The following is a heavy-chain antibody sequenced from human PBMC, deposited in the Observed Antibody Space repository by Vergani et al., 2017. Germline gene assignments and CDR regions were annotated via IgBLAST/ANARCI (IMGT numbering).Heavy chain of an antibody. V-gene: IGHV3-30*02. CDR1: VFTLSNYD. CDR2: IQFDGSNQ. Sequence: QVQLVESGGGVFQRGGSLRLSCATSVFTLSNYDTQWIRQGPGKGLEFVAFIQFDGSNQYYADSVKGRFTLYRDFSKNTIYLKMNSLRTDDTATYYCAKHFRGWGIDYWGQGSQVIVSS. D-gene: IGHD3-16*01. CDR3: AKHFRGWGIDY. J-gene: IGHJ4*02.